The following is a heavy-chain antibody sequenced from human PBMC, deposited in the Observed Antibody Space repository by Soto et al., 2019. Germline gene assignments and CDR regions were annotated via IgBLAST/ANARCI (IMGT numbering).Heavy chain of an antibody. CDR3: ARISRARMGWGPVD. Sequence: SVQVSCKASGYSFTSYSIGWVRQAPGQGLEWMGWINVYNGNTKYAQQLQGRVTLTTDTSTSTAYMDLRSLRSDDTAVYYYARISRARMGWGPVDWGQGTWVTV. D-gene: IGHD2-2*01. CDR2: INVYNGNT. J-gene: IGHJ4*02. CDR1: GYSFTSYS. V-gene: IGHV1-18*01.